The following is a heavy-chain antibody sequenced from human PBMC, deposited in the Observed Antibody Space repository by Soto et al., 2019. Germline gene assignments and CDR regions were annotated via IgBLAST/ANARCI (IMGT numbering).Heavy chain of an antibody. J-gene: IGHJ6*03. CDR1: GGSFSGYY. Sequence: SETLSLTCAVYGGSFSGYYWSWIRQPPGKGLEWIGEINHSGSTNYNPSLKSRVTISVDTSKNQFSLKLSSVTAADTAVYYCARGSRPSEYYYGSGSYYRNYYYYYMDVWGKGTTVTVSS. CDR2: INHSGST. CDR3: ARGSRPSEYYYGSGSYYRNYYYYYMDV. V-gene: IGHV4-34*01. D-gene: IGHD3-10*01.